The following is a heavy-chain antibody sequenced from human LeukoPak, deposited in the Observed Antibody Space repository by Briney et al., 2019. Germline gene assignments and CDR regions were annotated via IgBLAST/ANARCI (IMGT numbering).Heavy chain of an antibody. V-gene: IGHV4-34*01. Sequence: SETLSLTCAVYGGSFSGYYWSWIRQPPGKGLEWIGEINHSGSTNYNPSLKSRVTISVDTSKNQFSLKLSSVTAADTAVYYCARPLRYNWNYSYFDYWGQGTLVTVSS. CDR3: ARPLRYNWNYSYFDY. CDR2: INHSGST. J-gene: IGHJ4*02. CDR1: GGSFSGYY. D-gene: IGHD1-7*01.